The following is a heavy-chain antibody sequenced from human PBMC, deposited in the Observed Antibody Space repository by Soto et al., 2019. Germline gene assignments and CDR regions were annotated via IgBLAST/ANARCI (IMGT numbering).Heavy chain of an antibody. CDR1: GFTFSNYA. V-gene: IGHV3-64*01. CDR3: ARYSNSVADY. D-gene: IGHD6-13*01. Sequence: EVQLVESGGGLVQPGGSLRLSCAASGFTFSNYAMHWVRQAPGKGLEYVSAISSNGGSTYYANSVKGRFTISRDNSKNTPYLQMGSLRAEDMAVYYCARYSNSVADYWGQGTLVTVSS. J-gene: IGHJ4*02. CDR2: ISSNGGST.